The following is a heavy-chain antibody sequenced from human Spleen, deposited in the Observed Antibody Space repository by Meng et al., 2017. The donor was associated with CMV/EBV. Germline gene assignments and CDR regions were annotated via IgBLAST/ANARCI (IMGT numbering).Heavy chain of an antibody. D-gene: IGHD2-2*01. CDR1: GYTFTSYY. J-gene: IGHJ4*02. Sequence: QVQLVQSGAEVKKPGASVKVSCKASGYTFTSYYMHWVRQAPGQGLEWMGIINPSGGSTSYAQKFQGRVTMTRDTSTSTVYMELSSLRSEDTAVYCCARDLGYCSSTSCYFGFDYWGQGTMVTVSA. CDR3: ARDLGYCSSTSCYFGFDY. CDR2: INPSGGST. V-gene: IGHV1-46*01.